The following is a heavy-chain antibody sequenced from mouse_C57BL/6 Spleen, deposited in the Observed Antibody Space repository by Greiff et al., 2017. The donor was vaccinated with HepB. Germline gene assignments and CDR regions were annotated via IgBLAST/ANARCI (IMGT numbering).Heavy chain of an antibody. CDR2: IDPETGGT. CDR3: TRSEGTHYFDY. Sequence: VQLQQSGAELVRPGASVTLSCKASGYTFTDYEMHWVKQTPVHGLEWIGAIDPETGGTAYNQKFKGKAILTADKSSSTAYMELRSLTSEDSAVYYWTRSEGTHYFDYWGQGTTLTVSS. V-gene: IGHV1-15*01. CDR1: GYTFTDYE. D-gene: IGHD2-14*01. J-gene: IGHJ2*01.